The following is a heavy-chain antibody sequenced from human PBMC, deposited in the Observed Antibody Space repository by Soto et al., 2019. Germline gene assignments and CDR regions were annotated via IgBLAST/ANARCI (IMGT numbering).Heavy chain of an antibody. Sequence: GGCLRLLCAASGFTFSSSEMYWLCKAPGKGLEWISYIHPGGQTIFCAEAVKGRFTLSRDNPKHSVYLQMNSLIAQETDVYNAERRRSRGGRGTKITAS. CDR1: GFTFSSSE. V-gene: IGHV3-48*03. CDR2: IHPGGQTI. D-gene: IGHD2-15*01. J-gene: IGHJ3*01. CDR3: ERRRSR.